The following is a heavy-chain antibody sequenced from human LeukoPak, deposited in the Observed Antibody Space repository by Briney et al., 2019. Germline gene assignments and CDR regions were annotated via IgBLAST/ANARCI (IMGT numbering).Heavy chain of an antibody. CDR2: IKQDGSEK. D-gene: IGHD3-16*01. CDR1: GFTFSSYS. Sequence: GGSLRLSCAASGFTFSSYSMMWVRQAPGKGLEWVANIKQDGSEKYYVDSVKGRFTISRDNAKNPLYLQMNSLRAEDTAVYYCARRPDYVWGYYMDVWGKGTTVTVSS. CDR3: ARRPDYVWGYYMDV. V-gene: IGHV3-7*01. J-gene: IGHJ6*03.